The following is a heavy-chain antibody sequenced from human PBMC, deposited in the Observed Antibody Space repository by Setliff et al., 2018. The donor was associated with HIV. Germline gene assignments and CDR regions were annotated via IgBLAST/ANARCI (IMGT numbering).Heavy chain of an antibody. CDR1: GYTFTGYA. CDR2: INADNANT. J-gene: IGHJ5*02. CDR3: AREGRRFGHTLGWFDP. V-gene: IGHV1-3*01. D-gene: IGHD3-3*01. Sequence: GASVKVSCKASGYTFTGYAIHWVRQAPGQRLEWMGWINADNANTKYSQNFQGRVTITRDTSISTAYMELSRLRSDDTAVYYCAREGRRFGHTLGWFDPWGQGTLVTVSS.